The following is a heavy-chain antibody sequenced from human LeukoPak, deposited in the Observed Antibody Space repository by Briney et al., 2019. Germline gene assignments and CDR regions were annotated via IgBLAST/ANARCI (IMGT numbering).Heavy chain of an antibody. CDR3: ARGGMGATDY. V-gene: IGHV3-21*01. D-gene: IGHD1-26*01. CDR2: ISSSSSYT. Sequence: GGSLRLSCAASGFTFSSYSMNWVRQAPGKGLEWVSSISSSSSYTYYADSVKGRFTISRDNAKNSLYLQMNSLRAEVTAVYYCARGGMGATDYWGQGTLVTVSS. J-gene: IGHJ4*02. CDR1: GFTFSSYS.